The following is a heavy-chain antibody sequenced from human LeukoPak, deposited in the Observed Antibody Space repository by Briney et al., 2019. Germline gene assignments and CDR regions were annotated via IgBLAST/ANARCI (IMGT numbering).Heavy chain of an antibody. CDR3: ARQGQNIVSNWFDP. Sequence: GESLKISCKGSGYSFTNYWIGWVRQMPGKGLDWMGIIYPGDSDSRYSPSFQGQVTISADKSISTAYLQWSSLKASDTAMYYCARQGQNIVSNWFDPWGQGTLVTVSS. CDR1: GYSFTNYW. CDR2: IYPGDSDS. J-gene: IGHJ5*02. D-gene: IGHD2/OR15-2a*01. V-gene: IGHV5-51*01.